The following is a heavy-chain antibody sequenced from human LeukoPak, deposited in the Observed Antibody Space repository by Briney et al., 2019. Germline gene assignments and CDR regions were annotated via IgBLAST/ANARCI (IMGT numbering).Heavy chain of an antibody. CDR3: ARDGSDNWGLFDN. CDR1: DASMSSHY. D-gene: IGHD1-1*01. CDR2: VFSTGDT. V-gene: IGHV4-59*11. Sequence: SETLSLTCTVSDASMSSHYWIWVRQPPGRGLEWIGYVFSTGDTTYSPSLKSRVTISVDTSKNQFSLKLSSVTDADTAVYYCARDGSDNWGLFDNWGRGTLVTVSS. J-gene: IGHJ4*02.